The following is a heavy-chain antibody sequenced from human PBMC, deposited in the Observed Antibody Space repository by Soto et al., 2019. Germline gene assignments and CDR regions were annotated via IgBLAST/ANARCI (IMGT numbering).Heavy chain of an antibody. CDR2: IFYSGPS. D-gene: IGHD2-2*01. CDR3: VGRKRDEDCSSGSGYFTH. J-gene: IGHJ4*02. V-gene: IGHV4-39*01. Sequence: QLQLQESGPGLVKPSETLSLTGSVSGGSISTSNYYWGWIRQPPGKGLEWIGSIFYSGPSFYNPSRKLRVTDSADTSRNPVSLKLSSVTAADTAVYYRVGRKRDEDCSSGSGYFTHWGPGTLVTVSS. CDR1: GGSISTSNYY.